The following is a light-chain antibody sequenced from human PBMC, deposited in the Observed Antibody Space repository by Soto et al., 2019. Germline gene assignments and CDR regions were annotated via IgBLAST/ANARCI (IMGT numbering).Light chain of an antibody. J-gene: IGKJ3*01. CDR3: QQANNFPLT. V-gene: IGKV1-12*01. CDR1: QDISSW. Sequence: DLQMTQSPSSVSASVGDRITISCRASQDISSWLAWYQQKPGKAPRLLIYGASTLQSGVPSRFTGSGSGTDFTLTISSLQPEDFATYYCQQANNFPLTFGPGTKVDMK. CDR2: GAS.